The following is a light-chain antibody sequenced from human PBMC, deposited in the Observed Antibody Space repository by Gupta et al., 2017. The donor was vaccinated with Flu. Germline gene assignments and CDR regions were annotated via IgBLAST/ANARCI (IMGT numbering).Light chain of an antibody. Sequence: DIQMTQSPSSLSASVGDRVTITCRASQSISIYLNWYQQKPGKAPKLLIYTASSLQSGVPSRFSGSGSGTDFTPTISRLQPEDFATYYCQQSDSTPSTFGQGTRVEIK. CDR2: TAS. J-gene: IGKJ1*01. CDR1: QSISIY. V-gene: IGKV1-39*01. CDR3: QQSDSTPST.